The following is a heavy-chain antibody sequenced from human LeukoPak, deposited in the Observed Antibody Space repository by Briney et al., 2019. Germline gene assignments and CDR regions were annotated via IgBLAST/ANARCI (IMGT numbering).Heavy chain of an antibody. V-gene: IGHV1-2*04. D-gene: IGHD1-14*01. J-gene: IGHJ6*04. CDR1: GYTFTGYY. CDR2: INPNSGGT. CDR3: ATGYPLTGHYYGMDV. Sequence: ASVKVSCKASGYTFTGYYMHWVRQAPGQGLEWMGWINPNSGGTNYAQKFQGWVTMTRDTSISTAYTELSRLRSDDTAVYYCATGYPLTGHYYGMDVWGKGTTVTVSS.